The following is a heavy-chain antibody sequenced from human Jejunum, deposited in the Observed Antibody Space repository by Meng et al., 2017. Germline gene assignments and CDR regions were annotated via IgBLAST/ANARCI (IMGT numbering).Heavy chain of an antibody. CDR2: VSGYNGKT. CDR1: GYIFTSYG. CDR3: ARVICLGDGGCQYGGYENFDY. V-gene: IGHV1-18*01. D-gene: IGHD5-12*01. Sequence: ASVKVSCKASGYIFTSYGISWVRQAPGQGLEWMGWVSGYNGKTDYGQQIRGRVTMTTDSFTDTAYMDLRSLRSDDTAVYYCARVICLGDGGCQYGGYENFDYWGQGTLVTVSS. J-gene: IGHJ4*02.